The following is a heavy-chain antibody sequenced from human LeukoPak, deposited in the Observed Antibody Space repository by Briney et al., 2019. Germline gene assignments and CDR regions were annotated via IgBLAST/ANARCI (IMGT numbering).Heavy chain of an antibody. J-gene: IGHJ4*02. D-gene: IGHD1-26*01. Sequence: GGSLRLSCAASGFTVSSNYMSWVRQAPGKGLEWVSAISGSGGSTYYADSVKGRFTISRDNSKNTLYLQMNSLRAEDTAVYYCAKGPQWELLIWDFDYWGRGTLVTVSS. CDR1: GFTVSSNY. CDR3: AKGPQWELLIWDFDY. CDR2: ISGSGGST. V-gene: IGHV3-23*01.